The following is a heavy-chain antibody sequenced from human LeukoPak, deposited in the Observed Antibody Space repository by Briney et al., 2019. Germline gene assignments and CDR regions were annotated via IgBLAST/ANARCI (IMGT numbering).Heavy chain of an antibody. Sequence: GGSLRLSCAASGFTFSSYAMSWVRQAPGKGLEWVSAISGSGGSTYYADSVEGRFTISRDITKNTLYLQMNALRVEDTAVYYCAKGGVVGTSGLFDSWGQGTLVSVSS. CDR1: GFTFSSYA. CDR3: AKGGVVGTSGLFDS. J-gene: IGHJ4*02. V-gene: IGHV3-23*01. D-gene: IGHD2-15*01. CDR2: ISGSGGST.